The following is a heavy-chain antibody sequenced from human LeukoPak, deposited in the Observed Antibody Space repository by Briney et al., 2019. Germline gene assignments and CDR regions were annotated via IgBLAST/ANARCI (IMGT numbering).Heavy chain of an antibody. CDR2: ISSSSSYI. Sequence: PGGSLRLSCAASGFIFSSYRMNWVRQAPGKGLEWVSSISSSSSYIYYADSVKGRFTISRDNAKNSLYLQMNSLRAEDTAVYYCARDADNCGGDCYPRFDYWGQGTLVTVSS. CDR1: GFIFSSYR. D-gene: IGHD2-21*02. J-gene: IGHJ4*02. V-gene: IGHV3-21*01. CDR3: ARDADNCGGDCYPRFDY.